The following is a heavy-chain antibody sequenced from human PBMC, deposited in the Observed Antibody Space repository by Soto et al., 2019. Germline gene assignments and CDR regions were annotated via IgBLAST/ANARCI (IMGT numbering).Heavy chain of an antibody. CDR2: ISGSGGST. Sequence: EVQLLESGGGLVQPGGSLRLSCAASGFTFSSYAMSWVRQAPGKGLEWVSAISGSGGSTYYADSVKGRFTISRDNSKNMLYLQMNSLRAEDTAVYYCAIASDYYGSGSYSWGQGTLVTVSS. CDR3: AIASDYYGSGSYS. V-gene: IGHV3-23*01. CDR1: GFTFSSYA. J-gene: IGHJ4*02. D-gene: IGHD3-10*01.